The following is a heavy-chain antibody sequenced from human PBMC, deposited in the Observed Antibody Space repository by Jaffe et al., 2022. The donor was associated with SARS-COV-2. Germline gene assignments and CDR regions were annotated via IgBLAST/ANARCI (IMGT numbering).Heavy chain of an antibody. Sequence: QLQLQESGPGLVKPSETLSLTCTVSGGSISSSSYFWGWIRQPPGKGLEWIGSIYYGGTTYYNPSLKSRVTLSVDTSKNQFSLKLSSVTAADTGEYYCAAEYCSSHSCSTRLYNWFDPWGQGTLVTVSS. CDR3: AAEYCSSHSCSTRLYNWFDP. D-gene: IGHD2-2*02. CDR1: GGSISSSSYF. V-gene: IGHV4-39*01. CDR2: IYYGGTT. J-gene: IGHJ5*02.